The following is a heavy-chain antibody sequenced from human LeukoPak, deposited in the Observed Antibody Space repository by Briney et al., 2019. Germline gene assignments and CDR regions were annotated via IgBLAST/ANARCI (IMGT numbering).Heavy chain of an antibody. V-gene: IGHV3-74*01. D-gene: IGHD3-10*01. J-gene: IGHJ4*02. CDR3: ARDRGINMVRGVIDY. Sequence: GGSLRLSCAASGFTFGSYAMSWVRQAPGKGLVWVSRTNSDGSRTDYADSVKGRFTISRDNAENTLYLQMNSLRVEDTAVYYCARDRGINMVRGVIDYWGQGTLVTVSS. CDR1: GFTFGSYA. CDR2: TNSDGSRT.